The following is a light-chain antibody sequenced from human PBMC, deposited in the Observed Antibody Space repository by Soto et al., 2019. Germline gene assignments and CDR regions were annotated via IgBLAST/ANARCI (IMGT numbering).Light chain of an antibody. CDR3: QQYFPSPLT. J-gene: IGKJ4*01. CDR2: GVS. Sequence: EVVLTQSPGTLSLSPGESATLSCSASQSVSSNYLAWYQQKPGQAPRLLIYGVSTRATGIPDRFSGSGSGTDFSLTISRLEPEEFALYCCQQYFPSPLTFGGGTKVEIK. CDR1: QSVSSNY. V-gene: IGKV3-20*01.